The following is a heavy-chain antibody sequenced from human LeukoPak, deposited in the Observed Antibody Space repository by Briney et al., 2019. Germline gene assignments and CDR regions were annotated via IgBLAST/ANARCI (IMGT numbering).Heavy chain of an antibody. J-gene: IGHJ4*02. CDR2: INQEGSEK. Sequence: GGSLRLSCAASGFTFSNNWMSWVRQAPGKGLEWVANINQEGSEKYYVDSVRGRFTISRDNTKNSLYLEMNSLRAEDTAVYYCAKGRGYRDWIGYWGQGTLVTVSS. D-gene: IGHD5-12*01. CDR3: AKGRGYRDWIGY. V-gene: IGHV3-7*01. CDR1: GFTFSNNW.